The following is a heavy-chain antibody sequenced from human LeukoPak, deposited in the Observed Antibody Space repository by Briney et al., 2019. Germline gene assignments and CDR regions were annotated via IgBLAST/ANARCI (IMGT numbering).Heavy chain of an antibody. CDR2: ISGSGGAR. Sequence: GGSLRLSCAASGFTFSSYAMSWVRQAPGKGLEWVSAISGSGGARYYTDSVKGRFTISRDNSKNTLYLQMNSLRAEDTAVYYCARDRAAYDFWSGSLQWGQGTLVTVSS. V-gene: IGHV3-23*01. D-gene: IGHD3-3*01. J-gene: IGHJ4*02. CDR1: GFTFSSYA. CDR3: ARDRAAYDFWSGSLQ.